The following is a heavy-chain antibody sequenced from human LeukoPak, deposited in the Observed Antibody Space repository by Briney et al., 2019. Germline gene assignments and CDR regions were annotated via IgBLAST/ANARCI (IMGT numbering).Heavy chain of an antibody. Sequence: ASVKVSCKASGYTFTSYGINWVRQAPGQGLEWMGWISAYTGNTNYAQELQGRVTMTTDTSTSSAYMELRSLRSDDTAVYYCARAKLLLLPRDYWGQGTLVTVSS. CDR2: ISAYTGNT. CDR1: GYTFTSYG. CDR3: ARAKLLLLPRDY. D-gene: IGHD3-10*01. J-gene: IGHJ4*02. V-gene: IGHV1-18*01.